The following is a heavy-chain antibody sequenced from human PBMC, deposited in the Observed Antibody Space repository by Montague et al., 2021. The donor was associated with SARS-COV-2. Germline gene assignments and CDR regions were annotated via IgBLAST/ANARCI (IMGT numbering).Heavy chain of an antibody. D-gene: IGHD4-23*01. J-gene: IGHJ4*02. V-gene: IGHV4-34*01. CDR3: ARSHDYRGNDYFDS. Sequence: SETLSPTRAVYGGSLSGFYWTWIRQAPGKGLEWVGEITHGGSTSYSPALKSRLTISLDTSKNQFSLKLDSVTAADTATYYCARSHDYRGNDYFDSWGQGALVIVSS. CDR1: GGSLSGFY. CDR2: ITHGGST.